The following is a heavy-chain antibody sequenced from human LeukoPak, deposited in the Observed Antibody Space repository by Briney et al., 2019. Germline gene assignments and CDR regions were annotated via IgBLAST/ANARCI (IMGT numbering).Heavy chain of an antibody. CDR1: GGSINSHSYY. J-gene: IGHJ4*02. CDR3: VRHISTNTGYFDS. D-gene: IGHD5-24*01. CDR2: VYYDGTS. Sequence: SETLSLTCTVSGGSINSHSYYWGWIRQPPGKGLEWIGSVYYDGTSYSNPSLKSRVPVFVDTSRDQFSLDLSFVTAADTALYYCVRHISTNTGYFDSCGQGTLVSVSS. V-gene: IGHV4-39*01.